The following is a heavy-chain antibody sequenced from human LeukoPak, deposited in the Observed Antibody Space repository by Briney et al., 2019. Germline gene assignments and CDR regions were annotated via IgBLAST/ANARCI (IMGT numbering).Heavy chain of an antibody. V-gene: IGHV3-21*01. CDR2: ISSSSSYI. J-gene: IGHJ6*02. CDR1: GFTFSSYS. CDR3: AKDSPRYCSSTSCFHGMDV. Sequence: PGGSLRLSCAASGFTFSSYSMNWVRQAPGKGLEWVSSISSSSSYIYYADSVKGRFTISRDNAKNSLYLQMNSLRAEDTAVYYCAKDSPRYCSSTSCFHGMDVWGQGTTVTVSS. D-gene: IGHD2-2*01.